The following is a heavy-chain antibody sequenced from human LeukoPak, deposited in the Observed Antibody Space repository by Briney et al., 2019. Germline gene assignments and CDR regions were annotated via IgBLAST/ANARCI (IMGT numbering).Heavy chain of an antibody. CDR2: INPGDGST. CDR1: GYTFTSYY. CDR3: ARHQGAGEYPFDY. Sequence: ASVKVSCKASGYTFTSYYMHWVRQAPGQGLEWMGIINPGDGSTTYAQRFQGRVTLTRDTSTSTVYMELSSLRSEDTAVHYCARHQGAGEYPFDYWGQGTLVTVSS. V-gene: IGHV1-46*01. D-gene: IGHD2/OR15-2a*01. J-gene: IGHJ4*02.